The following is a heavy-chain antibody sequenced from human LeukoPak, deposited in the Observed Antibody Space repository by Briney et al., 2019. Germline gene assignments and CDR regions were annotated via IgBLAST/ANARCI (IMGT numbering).Heavy chain of an antibody. V-gene: IGHV4-30-4*01. CDR3: ARGALNYGYCSGGSCYSRRGYFQH. CDR2: INHSGST. D-gene: IGHD2-15*01. J-gene: IGHJ1*01. Sequence: SETLSLTCTVSGGSISSGDYYWSWLRQPPGKGLEWIGEINHSGSTNYNPSLKSRVTISVDTSKNQFSLKLSSVTAADTAVYYCARGALNYGYCSGGSCYSRRGYFQHWGQGTLVTVSS. CDR1: GGSISSGDYY.